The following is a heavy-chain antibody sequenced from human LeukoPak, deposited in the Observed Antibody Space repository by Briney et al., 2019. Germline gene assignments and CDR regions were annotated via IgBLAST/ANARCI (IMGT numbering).Heavy chain of an antibody. CDR2: IKSKTDGGTT. V-gene: IGHV3-15*01. Sequence: GGSLRLSCAASGFTFSNAWMSWVRQAPGKGLEWVGRIKSKTDGGTTDYAAPVKGRFTISRDDSKNTLYLQMNSLKTEDTAVYYCTTDVGYSGYVLTPPFDYWGQGTLVTVSS. CDR1: GFTFSNAW. J-gene: IGHJ4*02. CDR3: TTDVGYSGYVLTPPFDY. D-gene: IGHD5-12*01.